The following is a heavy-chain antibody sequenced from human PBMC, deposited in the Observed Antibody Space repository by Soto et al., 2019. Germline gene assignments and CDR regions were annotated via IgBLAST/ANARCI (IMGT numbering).Heavy chain of an antibody. D-gene: IGHD3-22*01. Sequence: SVKVSCKASGGTFSSYAISWVRQAPGQGLEWMGGIIPIFGTANYAQKFQGRVTITADESTSTAYMELSSLRSEDTAVYYCARSLNPYYYDSSGYYYFDYWGQGTLVTVSS. V-gene: IGHV1-69*13. CDR2: IIPIFGTA. J-gene: IGHJ4*02. CDR1: GGTFSSYA. CDR3: ARSLNPYYYDSSGYYYFDY.